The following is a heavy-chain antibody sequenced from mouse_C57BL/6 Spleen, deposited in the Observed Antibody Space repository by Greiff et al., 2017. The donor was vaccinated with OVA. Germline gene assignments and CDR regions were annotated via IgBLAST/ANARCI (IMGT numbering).Heavy chain of an antibody. CDR2: INPNNGGT. D-gene: IGHD1-1*01. V-gene: IGHV1-22*01. Sequence: VQLKESGPELVKPGASVKMSCKASGYTFTDYNMHWVKQSHGKSLEWIGYINPNNGGTSYNQKFKGKATLTVNKSSSTAYMELRSLTSEDSAVYYCARVYYYGSWFAYWGQGTLVTVSA. CDR1: GYTFTDYN. J-gene: IGHJ3*01. CDR3: ARVYYYGSWFAY.